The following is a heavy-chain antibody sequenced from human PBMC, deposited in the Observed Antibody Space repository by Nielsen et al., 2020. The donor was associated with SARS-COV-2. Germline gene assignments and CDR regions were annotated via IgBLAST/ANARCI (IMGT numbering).Heavy chain of an antibody. CDR2: INPNSGGT. D-gene: IGHD5-24*01. J-gene: IGHJ4*02. CDR1: GYTFTGYY. V-gene: IGHV1-2*02. Sequence: VKVSCKASGYTFTGYYMHWVRQAPGQGLEWMGWINPNSGGTNYAQKFQGRVTMTRDTSISTAYMELSSLRSEDTAVYYCARDQGDGYNPPDYWGQGTLVTVSS. CDR3: ARDQGDGYNPPDY.